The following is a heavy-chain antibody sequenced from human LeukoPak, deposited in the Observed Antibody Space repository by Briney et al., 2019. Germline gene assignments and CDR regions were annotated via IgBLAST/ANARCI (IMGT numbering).Heavy chain of an antibody. Sequence: GGSLRLSCAASGFTFSSYWMSWVRQAPGKGLEWVANIKQDGSEKYYVDSVKGRFTISRDNSKNTLYLQMNSLRAEDTAVYYCANSLPAAISLVGPTYFDYWGQGTLVTVSS. V-gene: IGHV3-7*03. CDR2: IKQDGSEK. CDR1: GFTFSSYW. D-gene: IGHD2-2*01. J-gene: IGHJ4*02. CDR3: ANSLPAAISLVGPTYFDY.